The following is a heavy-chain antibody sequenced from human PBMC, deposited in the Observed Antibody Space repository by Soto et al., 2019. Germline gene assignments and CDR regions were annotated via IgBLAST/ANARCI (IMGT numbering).Heavy chain of an antibody. Sequence: QVQLQQWGAGLLKPSETLSLTCAVYGGFVSSGSYYWSWLRQPPGKGLEWIGEMSHSGGTHFNPSLKSRVTISVDTAKNQFSLKRSSVTAADTALYYCARVERGTATTVVDAFDIWGPGTMVTVSS. V-gene: IGHV4-34*01. D-gene: IGHD1-1*01. CDR1: GGFVSSGSYY. CDR2: MSHSGGT. J-gene: IGHJ3*02. CDR3: ARVERGTATTVVDAFDI.